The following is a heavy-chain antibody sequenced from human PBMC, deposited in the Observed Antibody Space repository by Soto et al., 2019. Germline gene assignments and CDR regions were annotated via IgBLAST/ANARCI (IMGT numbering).Heavy chain of an antibody. CDR2: INAGNGNT. V-gene: IGHV1-3*01. J-gene: IGHJ4*02. CDR3: ARDPGYSYGYN. Sequence: SAVKVSCKLSVYTFVSYPMNCMRQAPGQRLEWMGWINAGNGNTKYSQKFQGRVTITRDTSASTGYMELSSLRSEDTAVYYCARDPGYSYGYNWGQGTLVTVSS. CDR1: VYTFVSYP. D-gene: IGHD5-18*01.